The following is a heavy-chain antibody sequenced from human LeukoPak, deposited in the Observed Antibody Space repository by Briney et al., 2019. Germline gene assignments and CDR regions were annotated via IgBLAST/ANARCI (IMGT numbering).Heavy chain of an antibody. V-gene: IGHV1-18*01. D-gene: IGHD3-3*01. CDR1: GYTFTSYG. CDR3: ALNTIFGVVRFFDP. CDR2: ISAYNGNT. J-gene: IGHJ5*02. Sequence: ASVKVSCKASGYTFTSYGISWVRQAPGQGLEWMVWISAYNGNTNYAQKLQGRVTMTTDTSTSTAYMELRSLRSDDSAVYYCALNTIFGVVRFFDPWGQGTLVTVSS.